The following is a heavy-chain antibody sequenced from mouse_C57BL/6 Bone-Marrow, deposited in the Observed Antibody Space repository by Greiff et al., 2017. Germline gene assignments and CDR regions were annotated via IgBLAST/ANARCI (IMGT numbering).Heavy chain of an antibody. CDR1: GYAFTNYL. J-gene: IGHJ3*01. V-gene: IGHV1-54*01. CDR3: ARSTVPAWFAY. Sequence: QVQLQQSGAELVRPGTSVKVSCKASGYAFTNYLIEWVKQRPGQGLEWIGVINPGSGGTNYNEKFKGKATLTADKSSSTAYMQLSSLTSEDSAVYFCARSTVPAWFAYWGQGTLVTVSA. D-gene: IGHD1-1*01. CDR2: INPGSGGT.